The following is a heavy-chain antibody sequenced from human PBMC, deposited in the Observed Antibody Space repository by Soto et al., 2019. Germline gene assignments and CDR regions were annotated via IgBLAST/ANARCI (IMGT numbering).Heavy chain of an antibody. D-gene: IGHD3-3*01. V-gene: IGHV3-30-3*01. J-gene: IGHJ6*02. CDR1: GFTFSSCA. CDR3: ARSGSSITIFGVVIILYYYYGMDV. Sequence: PGGSLRLSCAASGFTFSSCAMHWVRQAPGKGLEWVAVISYDGSNKYYADSVKGRFTISRDNSKNTLYLQMNSLRAEDTAVYYCARSGSSITIFGVVIILYYYYGMDVWGQGTTVTVSS. CDR2: ISYDGSNK.